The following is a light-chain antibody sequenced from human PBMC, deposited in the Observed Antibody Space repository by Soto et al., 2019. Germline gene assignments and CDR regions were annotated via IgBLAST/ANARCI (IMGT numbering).Light chain of an antibody. CDR1: QSVLYSSNNKNY. J-gene: IGKJ2*01. CDR3: QKYYSTPYT. V-gene: IGKV4-1*01. Sequence: DIVMTQSPDSLAVSLGERATINCKSSQSVLYSSNNKNYLAWYQQKPGQPPKLLIYWASTRESGVPDRFSGRGSGTDFTLTISSLKAEDVAVYYCQKYYSTPYTFGQGTKLEIK. CDR2: WAS.